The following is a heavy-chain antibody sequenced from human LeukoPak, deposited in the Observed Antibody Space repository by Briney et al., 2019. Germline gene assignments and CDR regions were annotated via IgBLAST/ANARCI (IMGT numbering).Heavy chain of an antibody. V-gene: IGHV3-48*03. J-gene: IGHJ6*04. D-gene: IGHD3-10*02. CDR1: GFTFSSYE. Sequence: GGSLRLSCAASGFTFSSYEMNWVRQAPGKGLEWVSYIVKGRFTISRDNAKNSLYLQMNSLRAEDTAVYYCAELGITMIGGVWGKGTTVTVSS. CDR3: AELGITMIGGV. CDR2: I.